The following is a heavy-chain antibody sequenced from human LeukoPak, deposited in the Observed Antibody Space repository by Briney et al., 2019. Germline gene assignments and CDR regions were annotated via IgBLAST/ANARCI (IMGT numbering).Heavy chain of an antibody. Sequence: GGSLRLSCAASGFTFSNYAIHWVRQAPGKGLEWVALISYDGSNEYFADSVKGRFTISRDNSKNALYLQMNSLRAEDTAVYYCARVGIGYSSGWAGLAFDIWGQGTMVTVSS. CDR2: ISYDGSNE. V-gene: IGHV3-30-3*01. D-gene: IGHD6-19*01. J-gene: IGHJ3*02. CDR1: GFTFSNYA. CDR3: ARVGIGYSSGWAGLAFDI.